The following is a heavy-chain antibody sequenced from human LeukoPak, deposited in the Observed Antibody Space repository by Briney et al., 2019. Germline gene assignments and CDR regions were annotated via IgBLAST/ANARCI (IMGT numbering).Heavy chain of an antibody. J-gene: IGHJ3*02. D-gene: IGHD4-17*01. CDR2: IYYSGST. V-gene: IGHV4-59*01. Sequence: PSETLSLTCTVSGGSISSYYWSRTRQPPGKGLEWIGYIYYSGSTNYNPSLKSRVTISVDTSKNQFSLKLSSVTAADTAVYYCARDYGDYFGDAFDIWGQGTMVTVSS. CDR1: GGSISSYY. CDR3: ARDYGDYFGDAFDI.